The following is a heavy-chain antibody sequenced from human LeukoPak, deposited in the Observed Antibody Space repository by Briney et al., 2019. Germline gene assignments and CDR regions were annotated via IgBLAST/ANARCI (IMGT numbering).Heavy chain of an antibody. D-gene: IGHD1-26*01. V-gene: IGHV4-59*01. J-gene: IGHJ4*02. CDR2: IYYSGST. CDR3: ARGGWELPPHYFDY. CDR1: GGSISSYY. Sequence: SETLSLTCTVSGGSISSYYWSWIRQPPGKGLGWIGYIYYSGSTNYNPSLKSRVTISVDTSKNQSSLKLSSVTAADTAVYYCARGGWELPPHYFDYWGQGTLVTVSS.